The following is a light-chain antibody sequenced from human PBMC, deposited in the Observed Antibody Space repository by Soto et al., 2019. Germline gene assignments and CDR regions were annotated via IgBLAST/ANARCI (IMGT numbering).Light chain of an antibody. V-gene: IGKV1-39*01. J-gene: IGKJ4*01. CDR3: QQTYSDIS. CDR2: GSS. Sequence: DVRRTQSPCSLSASVGDTITITCRASRTINTYLNWFQQKPGEPPRLLIYGSSTLHDGVPSRFSGSGSGADFTLTISGLQPEDFASYHCQQTYSDISFGGGTKV. CDR1: RTINTY.